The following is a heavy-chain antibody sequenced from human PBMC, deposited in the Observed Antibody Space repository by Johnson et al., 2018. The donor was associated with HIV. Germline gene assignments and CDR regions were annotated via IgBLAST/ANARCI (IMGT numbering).Heavy chain of an antibody. D-gene: IGHD1-26*01. J-gene: IGHJ3*02. V-gene: IGHV3-30*02. Sequence: VQLVESGGGLIQPGGSLRLSCAASGFTVSSNYMSWVRQAPGKGLEWVAFIRYDGNNRNYADSVKGRFSISRDNSKNTLYLQMNRLRTEDTAIYYCAKLVGATHPLDIWGQGTMVTVSS. CDR3: AKLVGATHPLDI. CDR1: GFTVSSNY. CDR2: IRYDGNNR.